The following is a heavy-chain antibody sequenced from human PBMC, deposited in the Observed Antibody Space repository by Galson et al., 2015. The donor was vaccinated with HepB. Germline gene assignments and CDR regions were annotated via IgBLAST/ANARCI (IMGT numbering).Heavy chain of an antibody. Sequence: SETLSLTCAVYGGSFSGSFWSWIRQPPGKGLEWIGEINHSGSTNDNLSLKSRVTISVDTSQTQFSLKLTSVTAPDTAVYYCARGGTHYVANSGLKYYYYYYGMDVGDPGTTFTVSS. CDR3: ARGGTHYVANSGLKYYYYYYGMDV. CDR2: INHSGST. D-gene: IGHD4-23*01. J-gene: IGHJ6*02. CDR1: GGSFSGSF. V-gene: IGHV4-34*01.